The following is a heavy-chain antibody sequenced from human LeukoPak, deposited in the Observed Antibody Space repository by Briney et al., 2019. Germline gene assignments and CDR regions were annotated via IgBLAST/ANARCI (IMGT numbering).Heavy chain of an antibody. D-gene: IGHD4-17*01. J-gene: IGHJ5*02. CDR2: IYHSGST. Sequence: SETLSLTCTVSGGSISSGGYYWSWIRQHPGKGLEWIGYIYHSGSTYYNPSLKSRVTISVDTSKNQFSLKLSSVTAADTAVYYCARVDYGDFNWFDPWGQGTLVTVSS. V-gene: IGHV4-31*03. CDR1: GGSISSGGYY. CDR3: ARVDYGDFNWFDP.